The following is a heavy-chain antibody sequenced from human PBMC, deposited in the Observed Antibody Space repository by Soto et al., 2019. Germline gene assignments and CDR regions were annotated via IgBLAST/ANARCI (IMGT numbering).Heavy chain of an antibody. CDR2: ITSTGGTA. D-gene: IGHD6-19*01. CDR1: GFAFSSYS. Sequence: GGSLRLSCSASGFAFSSYSMHWVRQAPGKGLERVSTITSTGGTAFYADSVKGRFTISRNNSKNTLYLQMSSLRAEDTAIYYCVKESSPHHSYSHGMDVWRQGRTVTVSS. V-gene: IGHV3-64D*06. J-gene: IGHJ6*01. CDR3: VKESSPHHSYSHGMDV.